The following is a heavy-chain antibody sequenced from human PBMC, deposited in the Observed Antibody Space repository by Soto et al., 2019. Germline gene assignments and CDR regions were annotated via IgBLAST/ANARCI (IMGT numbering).Heavy chain of an antibody. Sequence: QVQLVHSGAEVKKPGSSVKVSCKASGGTFTSYTISWVRQAPGQGLEWMGRIIPIIDIANYAQKFQGRVTITADKSTSTAYMELSSLRSEDTAVYYCARAPNNRLGELSWGQGTLVTVSS. J-gene: IGHJ4*02. D-gene: IGHD3-10*01. CDR2: IIPIIDIA. V-gene: IGHV1-69*02. CDR3: ARAPNNRLGELS. CDR1: GGTFTSYT.